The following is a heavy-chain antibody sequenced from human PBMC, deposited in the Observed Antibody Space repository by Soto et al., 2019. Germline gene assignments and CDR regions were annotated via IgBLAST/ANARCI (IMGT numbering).Heavy chain of an antibody. J-gene: IGHJ4*02. CDR2: ISSTTNYI. CDR1: GFTFTRYS. Sequence: EVQLVESGGGLVKPGGSLRLSCAASGFTFTRYSMNWVRQAPGKGLEWVSSISSTTNYIYYGDSMKGRFTISRDNAKKSLYLDMNRLRAEDTAEYYCARESADLTLILDYSGQRNLATVSS. D-gene: IGHD2-21*01. V-gene: IGHV3-21*01. CDR3: ARESADLTLILDY.